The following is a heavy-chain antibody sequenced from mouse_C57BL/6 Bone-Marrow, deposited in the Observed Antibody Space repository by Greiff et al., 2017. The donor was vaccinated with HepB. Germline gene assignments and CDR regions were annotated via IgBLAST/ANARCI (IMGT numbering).Heavy chain of an antibody. CDR2: IYPRSGNT. V-gene: IGHV1-81*01. D-gene: IGHD2-2*01. CDR3: ARERGYGPFAY. CDR1: GYTFTSYG. J-gene: IGHJ3*01. Sequence: QVQLQQSGAELARPGASVKLSCKASGYTFTSYGISWVKQRTGQGLEWIGEIYPRSGNTYYNEKFKGKATLTADKSSSKAYMELRSLTSEDSAVYFCARERGYGPFAYWGQGTLVTVSA.